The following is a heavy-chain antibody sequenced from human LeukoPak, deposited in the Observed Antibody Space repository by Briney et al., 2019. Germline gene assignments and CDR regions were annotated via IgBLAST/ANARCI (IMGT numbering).Heavy chain of an antibody. CDR2: IKSDGSNT. Sequence: GGSLRLSCAASGFTFSDYSMHWVRQAPGEGLMWVSRIKSDGSNTNYADSVKGRFTISRDNAKNTLSLQMDSLRAEGTAVYYCARDPTGGRPDYWGQGTLVTVSS. D-gene: IGHD2-8*02. V-gene: IGHV3-74*01. J-gene: IGHJ4*02. CDR1: GFTFSDYS. CDR3: ARDPTGGRPDY.